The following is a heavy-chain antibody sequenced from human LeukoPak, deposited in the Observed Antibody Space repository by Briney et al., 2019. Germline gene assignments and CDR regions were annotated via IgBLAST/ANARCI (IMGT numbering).Heavy chain of an antibody. J-gene: IGHJ4*02. CDR3: ARMSGSSGRGY. Sequence: GGSLRLSCAASGFTFSNYSMNWVRQAPGKGLERVSYIRSSGNAIYYADSVKGRFTISRDNAKNSLYLQMSSLRVEDTAIYYCARMSGSSGRGYWGQGTLVTVSS. CDR1: GFTFSNYS. CDR2: IRSSGNAI. V-gene: IGHV3-48*04. D-gene: IGHD1-26*01.